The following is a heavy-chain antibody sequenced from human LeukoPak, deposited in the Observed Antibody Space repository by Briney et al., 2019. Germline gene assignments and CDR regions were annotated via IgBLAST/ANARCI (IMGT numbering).Heavy chain of an antibody. V-gene: IGHV1-2*02. D-gene: IGHD2-8*01. CDR3: ARWGGVQFDS. J-gene: IGHJ5*01. CDR2: INTNTGET. CDR1: GYTFIDYY. Sequence: GASVKVSCKASGYTFIDYYMNWVRQAPGQGLEWMGWINTNTGETNYAQKFQGRVTMTRDTSISTVYMELTSLTSDDTAVYYCARWGGVQFDSWGQGTLVTVSS.